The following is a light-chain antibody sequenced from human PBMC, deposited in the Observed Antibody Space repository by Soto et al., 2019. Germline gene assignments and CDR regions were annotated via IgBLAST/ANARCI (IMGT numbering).Light chain of an antibody. CDR1: SGAVTSGYY. CDR3: LLSYSGARPWV. V-gene: IGLV7-46*01. Sequence: QAVVTQEPSLTVSPGGTVTLTCGSSSGAVTSGYYPHWFQQKPGQAPRTLIYDTSNQPSWTPARFSGSLLGGKASLTLSGAQAEDEADYYCLLSYSGARPWVFGGGTKVTVL. CDR2: DTS. J-gene: IGLJ3*02.